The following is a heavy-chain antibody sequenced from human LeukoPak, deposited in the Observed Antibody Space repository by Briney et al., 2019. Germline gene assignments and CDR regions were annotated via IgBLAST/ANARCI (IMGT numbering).Heavy chain of an antibody. CDR2: IYYSGST. Sequence: SETLSLTCTVSGGSISSYYWSWIRQPPGKGLEWIGYIYYSGSTNYNPSLKSRVTISVDTSKNQFSLKLSSVTAADTAVYYCARREDYDSSGYYDWYFDLWGRGTLVTVSS. V-gene: IGHV4-59*01. J-gene: IGHJ2*01. CDR3: ARREDYDSSGYYDWYFDL. D-gene: IGHD3-22*01. CDR1: GGSISSYY.